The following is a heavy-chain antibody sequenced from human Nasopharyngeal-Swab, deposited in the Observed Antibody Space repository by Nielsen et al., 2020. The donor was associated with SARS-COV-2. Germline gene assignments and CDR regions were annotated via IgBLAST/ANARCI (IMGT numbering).Heavy chain of an antibody. CDR2: INHSGST. V-gene: IGHV4-39*07. CDR3: ARVKGIAAANYYYGMDV. CDR1: GGSISSSSYY. Sequence: SETLSLTCTVSGGSISSSSYYWGWIRQPPGKGLEWIGEINHSGSTNYNPSLKSRVTISVDTSKNQFSLKLSSVTAADTAVYYCARVKGIAAANYYYGMDVWGQGTTVTVS. J-gene: IGHJ6*02. D-gene: IGHD6-13*01.